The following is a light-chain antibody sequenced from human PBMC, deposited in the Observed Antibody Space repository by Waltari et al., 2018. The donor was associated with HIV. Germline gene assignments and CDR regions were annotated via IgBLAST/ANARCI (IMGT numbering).Light chain of an antibody. Sequence: DIQMTQSPSSLSASVGDRVTITCRASQSISSYFNWYLQKPGKAPKLLIYAASSLQSGVPSSFSGSGSGTDFTLTISSLQPEDFAAYYCQQSYNTPQTFGQGTKVEI. CDR3: QQSYNTPQT. V-gene: IGKV1-39*01. CDR2: AAS. CDR1: QSISSY. J-gene: IGKJ1*01.